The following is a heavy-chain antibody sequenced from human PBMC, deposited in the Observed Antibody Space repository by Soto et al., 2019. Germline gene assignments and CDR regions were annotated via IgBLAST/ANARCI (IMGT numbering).Heavy chain of an antibody. J-gene: IGHJ4*01. CDR3: ARVDVQCFDY. D-gene: IGHD6-19*01. CDR1: GFTFSTYG. Sequence: SLRLSCTASGFTFSTYGMHWVRQAPGKGLEWVAVVWFDGSKDYYADSVKGRFTVSRDNSKNTLYLQMNSLTAEDTAVYYCARVDVQCFDYWGHVTPVTV. V-gene: IGHV3-33*01. CDR2: VWFDGSKD.